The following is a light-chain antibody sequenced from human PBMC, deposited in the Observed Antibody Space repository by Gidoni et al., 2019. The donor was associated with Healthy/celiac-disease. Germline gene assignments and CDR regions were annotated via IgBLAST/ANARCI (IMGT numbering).Light chain of an antibody. CDR3: QQYNSYSFT. V-gene: IGKV1-5*03. CDR2: KAS. CDR1: QSISSW. J-gene: IGKJ3*01. Sequence: DIQMTQSPSTLSSSVGDRVTITCRASQSISSWLAWYQQKPGKDPKLLSYKASSLESGVPSRFSGSGSGTEFTLTISSLQPDDFATYYCQQYNSYSFTFGPGTKVDIK.